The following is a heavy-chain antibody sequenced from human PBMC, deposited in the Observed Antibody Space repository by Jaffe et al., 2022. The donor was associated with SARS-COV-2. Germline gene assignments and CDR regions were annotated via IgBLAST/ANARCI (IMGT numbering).Heavy chain of an antibody. CDR3: ARGGSLVWFGEFPSRFDP. Sequence: QVQLQQWGAGLLKPSETLSLTCAVYGGSFSGYYWSWIRQPPGKGLEWIGEINHSGSTNYNPSLKSRVTISVDTSKNQFSLKLSSVTAADTAVYYCARGGSLVWFGEFPSRFDPWGQGTLVTVSS. J-gene: IGHJ5*02. D-gene: IGHD3-10*01. CDR2: INHSGST. CDR1: GGSFSGYY. V-gene: IGHV4-34*01.